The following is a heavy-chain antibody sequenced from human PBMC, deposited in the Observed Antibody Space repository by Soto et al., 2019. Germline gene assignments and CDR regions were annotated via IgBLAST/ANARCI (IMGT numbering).Heavy chain of an antibody. CDR3: ARFTYGGKGEGWLDP. J-gene: IGHJ5*02. CDR1: GGSISSDSYF. CDR2: IYYSGST. V-gene: IGHV4-30-4*01. D-gene: IGHD4-17*01. Sequence: QVQLQESGPGLVKPSQTLSLTCTVSGGSISSDSYFWSWIRQPPGKGLAWVGYIYYSGSTYYNPSLQSRITISIDTSKNQFSLKLSSVTAADTAVYYCARFTYGGKGEGWLDPWGQGTLVTVSS.